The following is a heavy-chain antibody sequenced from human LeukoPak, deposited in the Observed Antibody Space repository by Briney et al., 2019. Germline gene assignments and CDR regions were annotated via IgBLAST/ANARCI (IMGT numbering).Heavy chain of an antibody. CDR3: AKDLVVVAARDY. Sequence: GGSLRLSCAASGFTVSSNYMSWVRQAPGKGLEWVSVIYSGGSTYYADSVKGRFTISRDNSKNTLYLQMNSLRAEDTAVYYCAKDLVVVAARDYWGQGTLVTVSS. CDR1: GFTVSSNY. D-gene: IGHD2-15*01. V-gene: IGHV3-53*01. CDR2: IYSGGST. J-gene: IGHJ4*02.